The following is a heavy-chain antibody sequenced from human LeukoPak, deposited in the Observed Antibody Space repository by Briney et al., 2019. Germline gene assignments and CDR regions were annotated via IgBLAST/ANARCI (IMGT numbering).Heavy chain of an antibody. CDR3: ARDGVLESAAGTGDYFDY. V-gene: IGHV1-8*01. D-gene: IGHD6-13*01. J-gene: IGHJ4*02. CDR1: GYTFTSYD. CDR2: MNPNSGNT. Sequence: ASVKVSCKASGYTFTSYDINWVRQATGQGLEWMGWMNPNSGNTGYAQKFQGRVTMTRNTSISTAYMELSSLRAEDTAVYYCARDGVLESAAGTGDYFDYWGQGTLVTVSS.